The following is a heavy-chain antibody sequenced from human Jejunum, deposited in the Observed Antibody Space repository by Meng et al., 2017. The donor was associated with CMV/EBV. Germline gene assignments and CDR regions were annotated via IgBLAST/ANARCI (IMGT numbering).Heavy chain of an antibody. Sequence: EVQLVDSGGGLVQPGGSFRLPCAVSGLSVSSQYMSWVRQAPGKGLEWVSVIYSGGGTYYADSVKGRFTISRDTSKNTLYLQMNSLRAEDTALYYCTRETYYYGSGSYHFDYWGQGALVTVSS. CDR1: GLSVSSQY. V-gene: IGHV3-66*01. CDR2: IYSGGGT. CDR3: TRETYYYGSGSYHFDY. J-gene: IGHJ4*02. D-gene: IGHD3-10*01.